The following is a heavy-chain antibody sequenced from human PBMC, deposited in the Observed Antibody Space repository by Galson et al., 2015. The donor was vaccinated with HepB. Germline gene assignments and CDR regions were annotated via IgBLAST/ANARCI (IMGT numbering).Heavy chain of an antibody. V-gene: IGHV1-69*13. CDR2: IIPIFGTA. J-gene: IGHJ5*02. D-gene: IGHD4-17*01. CDR3: ARDPTRSTVTTS. Sequence: SVKVSCKASGGTFSSYAISWVRQAPGQGLEWMGGIIPIFGTANYAQKFQGRVTITADESTSTAYMGLSSLRSEDTAVYYCARDPTRSTVTTSWGQGTLVTVSS. CDR1: GGTFSSYA.